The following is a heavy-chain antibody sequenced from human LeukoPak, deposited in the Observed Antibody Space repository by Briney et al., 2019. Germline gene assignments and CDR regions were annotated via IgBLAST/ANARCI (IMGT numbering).Heavy chain of an antibody. D-gene: IGHD3-9*01. Sequence: SETLSLTCTVSGGSIRSSSSYWGWIRQPPGKGLEWIGSIYYSGSTYYNPSLKSRVTISVDTSKNQFSLKLSSVTAADTAVYYCATQPKADILTGYYDYWGQGTLVTVSS. V-gene: IGHV4-39*01. J-gene: IGHJ4*02. CDR3: ATQPKADILTGYYDY. CDR1: GGSIRSSSSY. CDR2: IYYSGST.